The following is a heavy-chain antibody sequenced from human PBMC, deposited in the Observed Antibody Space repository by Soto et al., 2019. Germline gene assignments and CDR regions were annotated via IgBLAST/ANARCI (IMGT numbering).Heavy chain of an antibody. CDR2: ISYDGSNK. Sequence: QVQLVESGGGVVQPGRSLRLSCAASGFTFSSYGMHWVRQAPGKGLEWVAVISYDGSNKYYADSVKGRFTISRDNSKNTLSLQMNSLRAEDTEVYYCARSPYSVSYLAYFDYWGQGTLVTVSS. V-gene: IGHV3-30*03. CDR1: GFTFSSYG. J-gene: IGHJ4*02. CDR3: ARSPYSVSYLAYFDY. D-gene: IGHD1-26*01.